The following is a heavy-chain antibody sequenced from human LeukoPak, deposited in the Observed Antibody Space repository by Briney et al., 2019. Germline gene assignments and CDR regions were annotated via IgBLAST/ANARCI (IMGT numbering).Heavy chain of an antibody. CDR2: IYYSGST. CDR1: GGSISSYY. CDR3: ARDRGYGSGSSPFDY. D-gene: IGHD3-10*01. Sequence: SETLSLTXTVSGGSISSYYWSWIRQPPGKGLEWIGYIYYSGSTNYNPSLKSRVTISVDTSKNQFSLKLSSVTAADTAVYYCARDRGYGSGSSPFDYWGQGTLVTVSS. V-gene: IGHV4-59*01. J-gene: IGHJ4*02.